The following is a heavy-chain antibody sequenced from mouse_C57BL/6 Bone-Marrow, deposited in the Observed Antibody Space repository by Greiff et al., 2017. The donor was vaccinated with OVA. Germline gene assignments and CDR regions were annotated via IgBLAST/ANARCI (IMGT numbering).Heavy chain of an antibody. D-gene: IGHD2-3*01. CDR3: ARWGDGYPRGWFAY. CDR2: IYPGSGST. V-gene: IGHV1-55*01. J-gene: IGHJ3*01. CDR1: GYTFTSYW. Sequence: QVQLQQPGAELVKPGASVKMSCKASGYTFTSYWITWVKQRPGQGLEWIGDIYPGSGSTNYNEKFKSKATLTVDTSSSTAYMQLSSLTSEDSAVYYCARWGDGYPRGWFAYWGQGTLVTVSA.